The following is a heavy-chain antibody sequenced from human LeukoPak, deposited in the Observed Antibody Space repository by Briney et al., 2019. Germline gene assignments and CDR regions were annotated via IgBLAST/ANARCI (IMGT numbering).Heavy chain of an antibody. V-gene: IGHV1-2*04. Sequence: GASVKVSCKASGYTFTGYYMHWVRQAPGQGLEWMGWINPNSGGTNYAQKFQGWVTMTRDTSISTAYMELSRLRSDDTAVYYCAREIDLTRQVYYFDHWGQGTLVSVSS. CDR3: AREIDLTRQVYYFDH. J-gene: IGHJ4*02. CDR1: GYTFTGYY. D-gene: IGHD1-14*01. CDR2: INPNSGGT.